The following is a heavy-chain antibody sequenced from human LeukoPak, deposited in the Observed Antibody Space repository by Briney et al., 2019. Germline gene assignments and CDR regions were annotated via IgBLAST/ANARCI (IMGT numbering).Heavy chain of an antibody. CDR3: ARSPSGYCSGTSCYVAFDI. CDR1: GCSISTYY. J-gene: IGHJ3*02. V-gene: IGHV4-59*01. D-gene: IGHD2-2*01. Sequence: PWETLSLTCTVSGCSISTYYWSWIRQPPGKGLEWIGYVYYRGNTKYNPSLKSRVTMSVDTSKNQFSLELSSLTAADTDVYYWARSPSGYCSGTSCYVAFDIWGQGTMVTVSS. CDR2: VYYRGNT.